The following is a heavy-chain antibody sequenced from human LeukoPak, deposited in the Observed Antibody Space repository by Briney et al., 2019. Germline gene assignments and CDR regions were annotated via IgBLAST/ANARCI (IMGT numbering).Heavy chain of an antibody. CDR2: MNPNSGNT. V-gene: IGHV1-8*01. CDR3: ARQGGSHPTVDY. CDR1: GYTFTIYD. J-gene: IGHJ4*02. D-gene: IGHD1-26*01. Sequence: ASVTVSCMASGYTFTIYDINWVRQAPGQGREWMGWMNPNSGNTGYAQKFQGRVTMTRNTSISTAYMELSSLRSEDTAVYYCARQGGSHPTVDYWGQGTLVTVSS.